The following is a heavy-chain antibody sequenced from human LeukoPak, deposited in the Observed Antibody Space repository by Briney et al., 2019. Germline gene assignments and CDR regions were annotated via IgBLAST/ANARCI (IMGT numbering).Heavy chain of an antibody. CDR2: INHSGST. J-gene: IGHJ4*02. D-gene: IGHD3-10*01. V-gene: IGHV4-34*01. CDR1: GGSFSGYY. Sequence: SETLSLTCAVYGGSFSGYYWSWIRQPPGKGLEWIGEINHSGSTNYNSSLKSRVTISVDTSKNQFSLKLSSVTAADTAVYYCARAKIYYGSGIGYWGQGTLVTVSS. CDR3: ARAKIYYGSGIGY.